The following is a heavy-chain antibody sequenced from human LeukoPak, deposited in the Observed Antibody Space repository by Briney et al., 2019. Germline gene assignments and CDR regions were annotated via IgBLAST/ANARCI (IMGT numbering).Heavy chain of an antibody. Sequence: SETLSLTCTVSGGSISCYYWSWLRPPPGKGLEWIGYIYYSGSTNYKPSLQSRVTISVDTSKNHFTLKLSSATAADTAVYYCARDRWDKDEYWYFDLWGRGTLVTVSS. CDR1: GGSISCYY. CDR3: ARDRWDKDEYWYFDL. V-gene: IGHV4-59*12. D-gene: IGHD1-26*01. CDR2: IYYSGST. J-gene: IGHJ2*01.